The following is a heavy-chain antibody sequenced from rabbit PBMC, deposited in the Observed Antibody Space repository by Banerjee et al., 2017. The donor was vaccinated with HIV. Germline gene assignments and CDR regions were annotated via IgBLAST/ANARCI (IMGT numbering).Heavy chain of an antibody. D-gene: IGHD6-1*01. CDR2: IYAGSSGSP. V-gene: IGHV1S40*01. J-gene: IGHJ3*01. CDR3: ARSYTYGYAGYAYAFDL. Sequence: QSLEESGGDLVKPGASLTLTCTASGFSFSSSYYMCWVRQAPGKGLEWIACIYAGSSGSPYYASWAKGRFTISKTSSTTVTLQMTSLTAADTATYFCARSYTYGYAGYAYAFDLWGQGTLVTVS. CDR1: GFSFSSSYY.